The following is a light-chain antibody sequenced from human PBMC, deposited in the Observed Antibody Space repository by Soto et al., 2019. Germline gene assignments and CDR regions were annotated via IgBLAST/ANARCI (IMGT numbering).Light chain of an antibody. Sequence: EIVLTQSPATLSLSPGERAILSCRASQSVSTFLAWFQQKPGQPPRLLIYNAYNRATGIQARFSGSGSGTDFTLTISSLEPEDFAVYYCQQRSNWPITFGQGTRLEIK. J-gene: IGKJ5*01. CDR2: NAY. CDR3: QQRSNWPIT. V-gene: IGKV3-11*01. CDR1: QSVSTF.